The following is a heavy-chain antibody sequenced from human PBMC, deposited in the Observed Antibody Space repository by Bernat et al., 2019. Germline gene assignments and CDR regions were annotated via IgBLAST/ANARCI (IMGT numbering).Heavy chain of an antibody. CDR1: GGSFSGYY. CDR2: INHSGST. V-gene: IGHV4-34*01. D-gene: IGHD5-18*01. CDR3: ARVRQGRYSDGPALLYFDY. J-gene: IGHJ4*02. Sequence: QVQLQQWGAGLLKPSETLSLTCAVYGGSFSGYYWSWIRQPPGKGLEWIGEINHSGSTNYNPSLKSRVTISVDTSKNQFSLKLSSVTAADTAVYYCARVRQGRYSDGPALLYFDYWGQGTLVTVSS.